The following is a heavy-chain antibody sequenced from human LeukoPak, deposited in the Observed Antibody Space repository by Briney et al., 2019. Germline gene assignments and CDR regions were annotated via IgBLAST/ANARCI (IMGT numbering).Heavy chain of an antibody. Sequence: ASVKVSCKASGGTFISYAISWVRQAPGQGLEWMGGIIPIFGTANYAQKFQGRVTITTDESTSTAYMELSSLRSEDTAVYYCARGRHHILTGYYYYYYMDVWGKGTTVTVSS. J-gene: IGHJ6*03. CDR3: ARGRHHILTGYYYYYYMDV. D-gene: IGHD3-9*01. V-gene: IGHV1-69*05. CDR1: GGTFISYA. CDR2: IIPIFGTA.